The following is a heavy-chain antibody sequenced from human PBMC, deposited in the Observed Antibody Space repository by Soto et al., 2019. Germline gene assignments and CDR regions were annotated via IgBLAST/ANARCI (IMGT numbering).Heavy chain of an antibody. V-gene: IGHV3-23*01. CDR3: AKDKQRGYYGMDV. D-gene: IGHD1-1*01. CDR2: ISGSGGST. CDR1: GVTVSSYA. J-gene: IGHJ6*02. Sequence: PGGSLRLSCAASGVTVSSYAMSWVRQAPGKGLEWVSAISGSGGSTYYADSVKGRFTISRDNSKNTLYLQMNSLRAEDTAVYYCAKDKQRGYYGMDVWGQGTTVTVSS.